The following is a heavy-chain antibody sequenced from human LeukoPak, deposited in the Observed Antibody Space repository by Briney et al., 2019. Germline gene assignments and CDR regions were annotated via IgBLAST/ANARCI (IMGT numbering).Heavy chain of an antibody. J-gene: IGHJ4*02. CDR2: ISSSSSYI. D-gene: IGHD1-1*01. V-gene: IGHV3-21*01. Sequence: GGSLRLSWAASGFTFSSYSMNWVRQAPGKGREWVSSISSSSSYIYYADSVKGRFTISRDNAKNSLYLQMNSLRAEDTAMYYCARVAQLERRFDYWGQGTLVTVSS. CDR3: ARVAQLERRFDY. CDR1: GFTFSSYS.